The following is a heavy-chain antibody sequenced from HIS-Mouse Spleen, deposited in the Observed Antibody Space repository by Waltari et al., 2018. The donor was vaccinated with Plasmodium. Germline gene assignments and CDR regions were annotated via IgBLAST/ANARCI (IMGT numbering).Heavy chain of an antibody. Sequence: QVQLVQSGAEVKKPAASVKVSCKASGYTLTGYSMHWVSPDPGPRLEWMGWINPNSGGTNYAQKFQGRVTMTRDTSISTAYMELSRLRSDDTAVYYCARVLGYKAAAGTFVEYFQHWGQGTLVTVSS. CDR2: INPNSGGT. D-gene: IGHD6-13*01. CDR3: ARVLGYKAAAGTFVEYFQH. J-gene: IGHJ1*01. V-gene: IGHV1-2*02. CDR1: GYTLTGYS.